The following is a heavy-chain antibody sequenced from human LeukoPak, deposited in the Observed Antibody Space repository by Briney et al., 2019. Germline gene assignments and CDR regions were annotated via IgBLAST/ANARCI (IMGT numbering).Heavy chain of an antibody. Sequence: PSETLSLTCTVSGGSISSSSYYWGWIRQPPGKGLEWIGSIYYSGSTYYNPSLKSRVTISVDTSKNQFSLKLSSVTAADTAVYYCAKYGDYGPKPYYYYMDVWGKGTTVTISS. V-gene: IGHV4-39*07. D-gene: IGHD4-17*01. CDR2: IYYSGST. CDR3: AKYGDYGPKPYYYYMDV. CDR1: GGSISSSSYY. J-gene: IGHJ6*03.